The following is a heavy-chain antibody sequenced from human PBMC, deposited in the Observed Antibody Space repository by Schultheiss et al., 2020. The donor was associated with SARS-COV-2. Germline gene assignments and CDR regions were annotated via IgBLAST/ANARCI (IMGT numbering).Heavy chain of an antibody. J-gene: IGHJ4*02. D-gene: IGHD3-22*01. CDR1: GFTFSSYA. V-gene: IGHV3-30*04. CDR3: ARLDSGGYYPDY. CDR2: ISYDGSNK. Sequence: GESLKISCAASGFTFSSYAMHWVRQAPGKGLEWVAVISYDGSNKYYADSVKGRFTISRDNSKDTLYLQMNSLRAEDTAVYYCARLDSGGYYPDYWGQGTLVTVSS.